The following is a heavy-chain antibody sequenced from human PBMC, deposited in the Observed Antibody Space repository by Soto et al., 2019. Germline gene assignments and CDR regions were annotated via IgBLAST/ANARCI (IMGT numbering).Heavy chain of an antibody. J-gene: IGHJ4*02. CDR1: GVTFSSYG. Sequence: GGSLRLSFAASGVTFSSYGMHWVRQAPGKGLEWVAVISYDGSNKYYADSVKGRFTISRDNSKNTLYLQMNSLRAEDTAVYYCAKEDSSGWYPRYFDYWGQGTLVTVSS. CDR2: ISYDGSNK. D-gene: IGHD6-19*01. CDR3: AKEDSSGWYPRYFDY. V-gene: IGHV3-30*18.